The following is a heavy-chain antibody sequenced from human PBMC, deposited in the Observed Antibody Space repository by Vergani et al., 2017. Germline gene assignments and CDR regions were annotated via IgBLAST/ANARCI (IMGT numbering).Heavy chain of an antibody. J-gene: IGHJ6*02. CDR3: ARGDSMYSSSSNYYYYGMDV. D-gene: IGHD6-6*01. Sequence: QVQLQQSGPGLVKPSQTLSLTCAISGDSVSSNSAAWNWIRQSPSRGLEWLGRTYYRSKWYNDYAVSVKSRITINPDTSKNQFSLQLNSVTPEDTAVYYCARGDSMYSSSSNYYYYGMDVWGQGTTVTVSS. CDR1: GDSVSSNSAA. V-gene: IGHV6-1*01. CDR2: TYYRSKWYN.